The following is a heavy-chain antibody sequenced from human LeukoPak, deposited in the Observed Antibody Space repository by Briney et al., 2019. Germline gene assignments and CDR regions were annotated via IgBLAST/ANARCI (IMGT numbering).Heavy chain of an antibody. D-gene: IGHD6-13*01. J-gene: IGHJ3*02. V-gene: IGHV4-59*01. Sequence: SETLSLTCTVSGGSISSYYWSWIRQPPGKGLEWIGYIYYSGSTNYNPSLKSRVTISVDTSKNQFSLKLSSVTAADTAVYYCARGTRIAAAGTNAFDIWGQGTMVTVSS. CDR1: GGSISSYY. CDR3: ARGTRIAAAGTNAFDI. CDR2: IYYSGST.